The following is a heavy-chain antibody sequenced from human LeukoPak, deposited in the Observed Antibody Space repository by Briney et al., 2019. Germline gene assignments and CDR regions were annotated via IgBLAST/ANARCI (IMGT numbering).Heavy chain of an antibody. V-gene: IGHV4-59*02. Sequence: SETLSLTCAVSGGSVSGYYWSWIRQPPGKGLEWLAYVHYRGETNYNPSLKGRLSISADTSKNQLSLKVRSVTAADTAVYYCAIMGTYQSFDYWGQGTLVTVSS. CDR2: VHYRGET. J-gene: IGHJ4*02. D-gene: IGHD2-8*01. CDR3: AIMGTYQSFDY. CDR1: GGSVSGYY.